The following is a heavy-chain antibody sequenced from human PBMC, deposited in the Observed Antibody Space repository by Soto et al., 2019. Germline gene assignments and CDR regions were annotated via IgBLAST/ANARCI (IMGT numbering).Heavy chain of an antibody. CDR2: IYYTGST. Sequence: PSETLSLTCTVSGASTSSNSFYWGWIRQPPGKGLEWIGTIYYTGSTYYNPSLKSRVTVSVDTSKNLLSLRLTSVAAADTAVYYCARFYYTWNGLDYWGQGTLVTVYS. D-gene: IGHD3-3*01. CDR1: GASTSSNSFY. CDR3: ARFYYTWNGLDY. V-gene: IGHV4-39*01. J-gene: IGHJ4*02.